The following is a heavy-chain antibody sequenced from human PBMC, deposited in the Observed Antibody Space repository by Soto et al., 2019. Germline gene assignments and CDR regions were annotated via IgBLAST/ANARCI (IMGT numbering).Heavy chain of an antibody. CDR3: TTDRMTKRGSNAFDI. CDR1: GFTFSNAW. V-gene: IGHV3-15*01. Sequence: GGSLRLSCAASGFTFSNAWMSWVRQAPGKGLEWVGRIKSKTDGGTTDYAAPVKGRFTISRDDSKNTLYLQMNSLKTEDTAVYYCTTDRMTKRGSNAFDIWGQGTMVTVSS. J-gene: IGHJ3*02. CDR2: IKSKTDGGTT. D-gene: IGHD3-10*01.